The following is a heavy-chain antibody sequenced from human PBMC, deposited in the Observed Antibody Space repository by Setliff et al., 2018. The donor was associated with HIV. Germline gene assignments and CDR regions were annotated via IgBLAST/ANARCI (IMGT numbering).Heavy chain of an antibody. J-gene: IGHJ6*03. Sequence: LSLTCDVFGGSFSGYYWSWIRQPPGKGLEWIGEIIPSGSTNYNPSLKSRVTMSIDTSKSQFSLKLSSVTAADTAVYYCARPSAGGGYNYWYFDLWGKGTTVTVSS. D-gene: IGHD2-15*01. CDR3: ARPSAGGGYNYWYFDL. CDR1: GGSFSGYY. V-gene: IGHV4-34*12. CDR2: IIPSGST.